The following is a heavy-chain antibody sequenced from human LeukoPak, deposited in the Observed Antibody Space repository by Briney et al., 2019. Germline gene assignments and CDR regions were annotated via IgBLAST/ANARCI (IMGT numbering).Heavy chain of an antibody. J-gene: IGHJ6*02. Sequence: SVKVSCKASGGTFSSYAISWVRQAPGQGLEWMGRIIPILGIANYAQKFQGRVTFTADKSTSTAYMELSSLRSEDTAVYYCARLTSSSTSDYYYYYGMDVWGQGTTVTVSS. D-gene: IGHD2-2*01. V-gene: IGHV1-69*04. CDR3: ARLTSSSTSDYYYYYGMDV. CDR1: GGTFSSYA. CDR2: IIPILGIA.